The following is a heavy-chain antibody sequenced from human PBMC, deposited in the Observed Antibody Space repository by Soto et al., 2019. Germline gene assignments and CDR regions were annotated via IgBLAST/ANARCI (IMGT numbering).Heavy chain of an antibody. Sequence: QVQLVQSGAEVKKPGSSVKVSCKASGGTFSSYAISWVRQAPGQGLEWMGGIITIFGTANYAQKFQGRVTITADKSTSTAYMEMSSLSSEHTAVYYCARSSSTSCYQCYYGMDVWGQGTTVTVSS. CDR1: GGTFSSYA. CDR2: IITIFGTA. V-gene: IGHV1-69*06. D-gene: IGHD2-2*01. J-gene: IGHJ6*02. CDR3: ARSSSTSCYQCYYGMDV.